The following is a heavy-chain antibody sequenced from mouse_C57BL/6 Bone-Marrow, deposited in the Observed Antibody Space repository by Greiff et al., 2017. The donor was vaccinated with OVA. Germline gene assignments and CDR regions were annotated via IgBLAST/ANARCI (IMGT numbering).Heavy chain of an antibody. CDR3: ARADYGSSYKYFDV. CDR2: ISSGSSTT. V-gene: IGHV5-17*01. D-gene: IGHD1-1*01. CDR1: GFTFSDYG. J-gene: IGHJ1*03. Sequence: EVQLVESGGGLAKPGGSLKLSCAASGFTFSDYGMHWVSQAPEKGLEWVAYISSGSSTTYYADTVKGRYTVTRNNAKNTLFLQMTSLRSEDTAMYYCARADYGSSYKYFDVWGTGTTVTVSS.